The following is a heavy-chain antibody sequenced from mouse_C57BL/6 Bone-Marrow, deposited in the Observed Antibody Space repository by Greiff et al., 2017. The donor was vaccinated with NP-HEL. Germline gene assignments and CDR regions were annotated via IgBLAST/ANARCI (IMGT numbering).Heavy chain of an antibody. V-gene: IGHV5-15*01. CDR3: ARLDPGNYFDY. Sequence: EVKLMESGGGLVQPGGSLKLSCAASGFTFSDYGMAWVRQAPRKGPEWVAFISNLAYSIYYADTVTGRFTISRENAKNTLYLEMSSLRSEDTAMYYCARLDPGNYFDYWGQGTTLTVSS. J-gene: IGHJ2*01. CDR1: GFTFSDYG. CDR2: ISNLAYSI.